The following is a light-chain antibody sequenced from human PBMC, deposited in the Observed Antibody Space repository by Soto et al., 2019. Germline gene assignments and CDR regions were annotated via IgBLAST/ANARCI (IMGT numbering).Light chain of an antibody. V-gene: IGKV3-11*01. CDR1: QSVGSN. Sequence: VVLTQSPATLSLSLGESATLSCRASQSVGSNLAWYQQKRGQAPRLLIYDATERATGIPARFTGSRSGTDFTLSISSLEPDDFAVSYCQQRSDRLSFGGGTVVEI. CDR2: DAT. J-gene: IGKJ4*01. CDR3: QQRSDRLS.